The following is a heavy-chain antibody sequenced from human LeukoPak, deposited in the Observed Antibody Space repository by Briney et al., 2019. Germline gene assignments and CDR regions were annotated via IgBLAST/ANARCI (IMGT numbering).Heavy chain of an antibody. CDR3: AKSGGYCSGGNCYANY. J-gene: IGHJ4*02. V-gene: IGHV3-30*02. D-gene: IGHD2-15*01. Sequence: GGSLRLSCAASGFTFSNYGMHWVRQAPGKGLEWVAVIWYDGSDKYHADSVKGRFTISRDNSKNTLYLQMNSLRAEDTAIYYCAKSGGYCSGGNCYANYWGLGTLLTVSS. CDR1: GFTFSNYG. CDR2: IWYDGSDK.